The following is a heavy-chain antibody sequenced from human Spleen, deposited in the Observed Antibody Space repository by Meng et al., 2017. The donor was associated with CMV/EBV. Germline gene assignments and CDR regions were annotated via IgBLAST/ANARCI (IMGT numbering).Heavy chain of an antibody. D-gene: IGHD3-16*01. Sequence: GESLKISCAASGFTFSSYSMNWVRQAPGKGLEWVSSISASGSYIYYADSVKGRFTISRDNSKNTLYLQMNSLRVEDAAVYYCARADRGEDYWGQGTLVTVSS. J-gene: IGHJ4*02. CDR1: GFTFSSYS. CDR2: ISASGSYI. V-gene: IGHV3-21*04. CDR3: ARADRGEDY.